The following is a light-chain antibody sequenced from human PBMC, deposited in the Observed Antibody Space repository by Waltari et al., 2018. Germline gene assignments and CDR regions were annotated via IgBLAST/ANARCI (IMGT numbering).Light chain of an antibody. CDR1: ELPRKY. CDR3: YSSDTTGLRV. V-gene: IGLV3-10*01. CDR2: EEP. J-gene: IGLJ1*01. Sequence: SYELTQPPSVSVSPGQTARITCSGHELPRKYAYWFQQKSGQAPRLVIYEEPKRPSGIPARFSGSSSGTVATFTITGAQVDDEADYYCYSSDTTGLRVFGGGTTVVVL.